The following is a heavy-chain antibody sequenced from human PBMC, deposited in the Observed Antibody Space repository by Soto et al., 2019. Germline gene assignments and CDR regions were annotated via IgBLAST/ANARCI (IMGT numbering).Heavy chain of an antibody. J-gene: IGHJ5*02. CDR1: GYTFTGYY. V-gene: IGHV1-2*02. CDR2: INPNSGGT. Sequence: QVQLVQSGAEVKKPGASVKVSCKASGYTFTGYYMHWVRQAPGQGLEWMGWINPNSGGTNYAQKFQGRVTMTRDTSISTAYMELSRLRSDDTAVYYCARVAGTTVTTHWFDPWGQGTLVTVSS. D-gene: IGHD4-17*01. CDR3: ARVAGTTVTTHWFDP.